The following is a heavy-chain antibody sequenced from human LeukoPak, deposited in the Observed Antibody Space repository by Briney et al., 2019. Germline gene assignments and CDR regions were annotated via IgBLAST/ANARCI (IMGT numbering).Heavy chain of an antibody. J-gene: IGHJ4*02. CDR1: GFTFSSHD. V-gene: IGHV3-48*03. CDR2: ISDSGSI. D-gene: IGHD3-9*01. Sequence: GGSLRLSCAASGFTFSSHDMNWFRQAPGKGVEWISHISDSGSIYYSDSVKGGCTIFKDNARNSLYMHMNSLRAEDTAVYYCARDNGDDIWYSWGQGTLVTVSS. CDR3: ARDNGDDIWYS.